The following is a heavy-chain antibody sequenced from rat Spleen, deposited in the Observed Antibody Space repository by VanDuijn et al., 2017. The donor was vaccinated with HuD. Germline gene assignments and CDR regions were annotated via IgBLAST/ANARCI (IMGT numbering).Heavy chain of an antibody. D-gene: IGHD1-4*01. CDR3: ARELPGYNPFDY. V-gene: IGHV2S63*01. CDR2: IWTGGST. CDR1: GFSLISHS. J-gene: IGHJ2*01. Sequence: VQLKESGPGLVQPSQTLSLTCTVSGFSLISHSVHWIRQPPGKGLEWMGVIWTGGSTAYNLLLKSRLSINRDTSKSQVFLKMNSLQTEDTATYYCARELPGYNPFDYWGQGVMVTVSS.